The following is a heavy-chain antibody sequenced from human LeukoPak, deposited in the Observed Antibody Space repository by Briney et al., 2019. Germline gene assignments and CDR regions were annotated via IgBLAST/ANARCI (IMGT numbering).Heavy chain of an antibody. CDR2: FDPEDGET. Sequence: GASVKVSCKISGYTLTELSMHWVRQAPGKGLEWMGGFDPEDGETIYAQKFLGRVTMTEDTSTDTAYMKLSSLRSEDTAVYYCTTESFRDVVAWYFDSWGQGTLVTVSS. CDR1: GYTLTELS. V-gene: IGHV1-24*01. D-gene: IGHD5-12*01. CDR3: TTESFRDVVAWYFDS. J-gene: IGHJ4*02.